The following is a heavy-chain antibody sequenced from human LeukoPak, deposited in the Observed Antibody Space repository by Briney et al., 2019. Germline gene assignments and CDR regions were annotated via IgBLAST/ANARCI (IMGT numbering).Heavy chain of an antibody. CDR2: IIPIFGTA. V-gene: IGHV1-69*01. J-gene: IGHJ3*02. CDR3: ARDRGEWGIVGATGAFDI. Sequence: PGSSVKVSCKASGGTFSSYAISWVRQAPGQGLEWMGGIIPIFGTANYAQKFQGRVTITADESTSTAYMELSSLRSEDTAVYYCARDRGEWGIVGATGAFDIWGQGTMVTVSS. D-gene: IGHD1-26*01. CDR1: GGTFSSYA.